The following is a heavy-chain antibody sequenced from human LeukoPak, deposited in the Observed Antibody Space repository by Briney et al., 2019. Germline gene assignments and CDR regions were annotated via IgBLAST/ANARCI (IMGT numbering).Heavy chain of an antibody. CDR1: GYTLTELS. Sequence: AASVKVSCKVSGYTLTELSMHWVRQAPGKGLEWMGGFDPEDGETIYAQKFQGRVTMTEDTSTDTAYMELSSLRSEDTAVYYCATPLNSWAVAATFDYWGQGTLVTVSS. J-gene: IGHJ4*02. CDR3: ATPLNSWAVAATFDY. D-gene: IGHD6-19*01. CDR2: FDPEDGET. V-gene: IGHV1-24*01.